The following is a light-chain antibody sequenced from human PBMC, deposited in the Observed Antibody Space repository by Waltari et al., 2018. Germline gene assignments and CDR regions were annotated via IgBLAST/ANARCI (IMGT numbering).Light chain of an antibody. Sequence: SYVLTQPPSVSVAPGETARITCGGDNIGSYSVHWYQQKPRQAPVLVIVYDSDRPSGIPARFSGSNSGNTATLTITSVEAGDEARYYCQVWHPDIDPGVFGTGTEVTVL. V-gene: IGLV3-21*04. CDR2: YDS. CDR3: QVWHPDIDPGV. J-gene: IGLJ1*01. CDR1: NIGSYS.